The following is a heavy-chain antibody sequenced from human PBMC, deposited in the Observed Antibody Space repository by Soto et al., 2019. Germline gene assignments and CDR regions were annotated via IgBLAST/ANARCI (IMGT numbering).Heavy chain of an antibody. V-gene: IGHV5-51*01. Sequence: GESLKISCKGSGYRFSTFWIGWVRQMPGKGLEWVAIIYPDQSRAMYSPAFQGQVTISVDKSISTAYLRWSSLKASDTGMYYCATPGGFGMDVWGQGTTVTVSS. CDR3: ATPGGFGMDV. D-gene: IGHD5-12*01. CDR1: GYRFSTFW. CDR2: IYPDQSRA. J-gene: IGHJ6*02.